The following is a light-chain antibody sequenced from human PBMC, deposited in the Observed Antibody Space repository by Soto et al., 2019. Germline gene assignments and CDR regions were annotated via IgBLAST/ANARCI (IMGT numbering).Light chain of an antibody. V-gene: IGKV1-5*03. Sequence: DIQMTQSPSTLSASVRDRVTITCRASQTISSWLAWFQQRPGRAPKFLIYKASSLKNGVPLRFSGSGSGTQFTLTNSSLQPDDFATYYCQQYNSYFTFGGGTKVDI. CDR3: QQYNSYFT. CDR1: QTISSW. CDR2: KAS. J-gene: IGKJ4*01.